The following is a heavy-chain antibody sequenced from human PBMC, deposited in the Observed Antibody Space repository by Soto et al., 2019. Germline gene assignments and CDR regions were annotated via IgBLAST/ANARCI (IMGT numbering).Heavy chain of an antibody. D-gene: IGHD6-19*01. CDR1: GFTFSNAW. CDR2: IKSKTDGGTT. J-gene: IGHJ4*02. CDR3: ARWLVLFYYFDY. Sequence: GGSLRLSCAASGFTFSNAWMSWVRQAPGKGLEWVGRIKSKTDGGTTDYAAPVKGRFTISRDNSKNTLYLQMNSLRAEDTAVYYCARWLVLFYYFDYWGQGTLVTVSS. V-gene: IGHV3-15*01.